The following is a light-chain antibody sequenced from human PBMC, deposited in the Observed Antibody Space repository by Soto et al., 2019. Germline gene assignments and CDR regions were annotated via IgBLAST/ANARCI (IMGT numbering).Light chain of an antibody. CDR3: QQFHYWWT. CDR1: QNIDNK. J-gene: IGKJ1*01. V-gene: IGKV3-15*01. Sequence: EIVMTQSPATLSVSPGERATLSCRASQNIDNKLVWYQQKPGQVPRLLIYDASTRATGIPARFSGSGSGTEFTLTISSLQSAPFAFYYCQQFHYWWTFGQGTKVDI. CDR2: DAS.